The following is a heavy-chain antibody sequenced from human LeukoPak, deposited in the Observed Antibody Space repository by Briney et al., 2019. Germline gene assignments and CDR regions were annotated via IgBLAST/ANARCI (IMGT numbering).Heavy chain of an antibody. CDR1: GYTFTGYY. Sequence: GGSVKVSCKASGYTFTGYYMHWVRQAPGQGLEWMGWINPNSGGTNYAQKFQGRVTMTRDTSISTAYMELSRLRSDDTAVFYCARAGSSSRWVNDYWGQGTLVTVSS. CDR2: INPNSGGT. CDR3: ARAGSSSRWVNDY. J-gene: IGHJ4*02. D-gene: IGHD6-13*01. V-gene: IGHV1-2*02.